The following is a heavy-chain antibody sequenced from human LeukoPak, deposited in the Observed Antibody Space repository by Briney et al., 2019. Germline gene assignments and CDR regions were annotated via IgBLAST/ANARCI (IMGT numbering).Heavy chain of an antibody. Sequence: GGSLRLSCAASGFTFSSYDMHWVRQATGKGLEWVSAIGTAGDTYYPGSVKGRFTISRDNAKNSLYLQMNTLRVEDTAVYYCTRDLMDYDVSTGLHHYYMDVWGQGTTVTVSS. J-gene: IGHJ6*02. CDR3: TRDLMDYDVSTGLHHYYMDV. V-gene: IGHV3-13*01. CDR1: GFTFSSYD. CDR2: IGTAGDT. D-gene: IGHD3-9*01.